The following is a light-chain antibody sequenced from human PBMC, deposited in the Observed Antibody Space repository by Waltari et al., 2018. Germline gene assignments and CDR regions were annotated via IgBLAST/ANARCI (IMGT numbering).Light chain of an antibody. J-gene: IGLJ3*02. V-gene: IGLV4-69*01. CDR3: QTWGTGIRV. Sequence: QLVLPQTPSATSSLCPSVKLPSTLSSAHSHYSTRCHQQQPEKGPRYLMKLNSDGTHNKGDGIPDRFSGSSSGAERYLTISSLQSEDEADYYCQTWGTGIRVFGGGTKLTVL. CDR1: SAHSHYS. CDR2: LNSDGTH.